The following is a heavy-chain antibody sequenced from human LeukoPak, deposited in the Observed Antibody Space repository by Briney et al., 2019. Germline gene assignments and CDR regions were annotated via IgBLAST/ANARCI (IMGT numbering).Heavy chain of an antibody. CDR1: GFTFSSYS. J-gene: IGHJ4*02. CDR3: ARDEGRYCSSTSCYL. CDR2: ISSSSSYI. Sequence: PGGSLRLSCAASGFTFSSYSMNWVRQAPGKGLEWVSSISSSSSYIYYADSVKGRFTISRDNAKNSLCLQMNSLRAEDTAVYYCARDEGRYCSSTSCYLWGQGTLVTVSS. D-gene: IGHD2-2*01. V-gene: IGHV3-21*01.